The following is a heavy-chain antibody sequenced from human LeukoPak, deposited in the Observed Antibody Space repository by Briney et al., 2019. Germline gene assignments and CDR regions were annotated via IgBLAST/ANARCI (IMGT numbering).Heavy chain of an antibody. Sequence: SETLSLTCTVSGGSISSYYWSWIRQPPGKGLEWIGYIYNSGSTNYNPSLKSRVTISVDTSKNQFSLKLSSVTAADTAVYYCARDVGATPGYFNYWGQGTLVTVSS. CDR2: IYNSGST. V-gene: IGHV4-59*01. CDR3: ARDVGATPGYFNY. J-gene: IGHJ4*02. CDR1: GGSISSYY. D-gene: IGHD1-26*01.